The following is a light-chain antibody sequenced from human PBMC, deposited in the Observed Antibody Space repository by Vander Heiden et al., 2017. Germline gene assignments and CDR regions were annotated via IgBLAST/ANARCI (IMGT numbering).Light chain of an antibody. V-gene: IGKV3-15*01. CDR3: QQYNKWPPFT. J-gene: IGKJ3*01. CDR1: HTIRTN. CDR2: GAS. Sequence: EIVMRKSPATLAVCPGEKATLSCRASHTIRTNLAWYQQKRGQAPRLLIHGASNRASGIPARFSGSGSGTEFTLTISSLQSEDSAVYYCQQYNKWPPFTFGPGTKVEIK.